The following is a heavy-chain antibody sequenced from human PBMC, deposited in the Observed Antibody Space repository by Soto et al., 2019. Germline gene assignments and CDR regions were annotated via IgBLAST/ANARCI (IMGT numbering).Heavy chain of an antibody. D-gene: IGHD4-17*01. CDR3: ARVGYGDYSGGPNYYYMDV. CDR1: GYRYTSYY. Sequence: ASVKVSCEESGYRYTSYYMHWVRQAPAQGLEWMGRINPNSGNTGYAQKFQGRVTMTRNTSTSTVYMELSSLRSEDTAVYYCARVGYGDYSGGPNYYYMDVWGKGTTVTVSS. CDR2: INPNSGNT. J-gene: IGHJ6*03. V-gene: IGHV1-46*01.